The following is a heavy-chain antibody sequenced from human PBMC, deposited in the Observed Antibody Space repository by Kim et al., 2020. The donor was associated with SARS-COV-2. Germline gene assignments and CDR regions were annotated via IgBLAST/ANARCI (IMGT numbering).Heavy chain of an antibody. D-gene: IGHD3-10*01. V-gene: IGHV3-33*05. CDR3: ARDYYYGSGISNFPSVITTS. CDR2: ISYDGSNK. CDR1: GFTFSSYG. J-gene: IGHJ5*02. Sequence: GGSLRLSCAASGFTFSSYGMHWVRQAPGKGLEWVAVISYDGSNKYYADSVKGRFTISRDNSKNTLYLQMNSLRAEDTAVYYCARDYYYGSGISNFPSVITTSWGQGTLVTVSS.